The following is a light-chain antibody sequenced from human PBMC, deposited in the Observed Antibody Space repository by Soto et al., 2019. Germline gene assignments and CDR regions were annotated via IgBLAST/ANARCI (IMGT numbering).Light chain of an antibody. CDR3: QQGKSFPFT. J-gene: IGKJ4*01. CDR2: KAS. Sequence: DIQMTKSPYTLSGSVVARSTITCRASQTISSWLAWYQQKPGKAPNLLIYKASTLKSGVPSRFSGSGSGTDFTLTISSLQPEDFATYYCQQGKSFPFTFGGGTKGDIK. V-gene: IGKV1-5*03. CDR1: QTISSW.